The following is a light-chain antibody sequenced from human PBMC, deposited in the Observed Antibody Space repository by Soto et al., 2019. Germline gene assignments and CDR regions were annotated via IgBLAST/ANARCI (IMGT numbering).Light chain of an antibody. CDR2: DVT. Sequence: QSALTQPASVSGSPGQSITISCTGSSSDVGTYNYDSWYQQYPGTAPKLMIYDVTDRPSGVSDRFSGSKSGNTASLTISGLQVEDEPDYYCTSFTGSTPRWVFGRGTKLTVL. CDR3: TSFTGSTPRWV. CDR1: SSDVGTYNY. V-gene: IGLV2-14*01. J-gene: IGLJ3*02.